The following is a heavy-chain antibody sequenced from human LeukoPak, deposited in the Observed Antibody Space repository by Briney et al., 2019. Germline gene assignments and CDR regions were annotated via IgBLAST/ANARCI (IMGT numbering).Heavy chain of an antibody. V-gene: IGHV4-59*01. Sequence: SETLSLTCTVSGGSISSYYWSWIRQPPGKGLERIGYLYYSGSTNYNPSLKSRVTISVDTSKNQFSLKLSSVTAADTAVYYCARVGDYDFWSGGYYYYMDVWGKGTTVTVSS. D-gene: IGHD3-3*01. CDR1: GGSISSYY. CDR3: ARVGDYDFWSGGYYYYMDV. J-gene: IGHJ6*03. CDR2: LYYSGST.